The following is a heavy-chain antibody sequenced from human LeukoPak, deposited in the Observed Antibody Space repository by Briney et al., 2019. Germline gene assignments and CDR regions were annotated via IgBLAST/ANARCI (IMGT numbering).Heavy chain of an antibody. CDR2: IIPILGIA. D-gene: IGHD3-10*01. CDR3: VLLWFGRGGDAFDI. J-gene: IGHJ3*02. CDR1: GGTFSSYA. Sequence: ASVKVSCKASGGTFSSYAISWVRQAPGQGLEWMGRIIPILGIANYAQKFQGRVTITADKSTSTAYMELSSLRSEDTAVYYCVLLWFGRGGDAFDIWGQGTMVTVSS. V-gene: IGHV1-69*04.